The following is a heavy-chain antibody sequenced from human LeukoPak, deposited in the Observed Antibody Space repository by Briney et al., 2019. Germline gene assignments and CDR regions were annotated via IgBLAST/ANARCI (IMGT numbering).Heavy chain of an antibody. V-gene: IGHV3-7*01. CDR3: ARDLSGVAGYTYGRGIDY. CDR1: GFSFDDYG. Sequence: PGGSLRLSCAAFGFSFDDYGMHWVRQAPGKGLEWVANIKKDGSEKYYVDSVKGRFTISRDNAKTSLYLQMNSLRAEDTAVYYCARDLSGVAGYTYGRGIDYWGQGTLVTVSS. D-gene: IGHD5-18*01. CDR2: IKKDGSEK. J-gene: IGHJ4*02.